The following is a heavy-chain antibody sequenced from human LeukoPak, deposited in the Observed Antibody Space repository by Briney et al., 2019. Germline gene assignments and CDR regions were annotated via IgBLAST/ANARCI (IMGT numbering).Heavy chain of an antibody. J-gene: IGHJ4*02. Sequence: LEWMGMIYPRDRSTSYAQKFQGRVTVTRDTSTSTVHMELSGLRSEDTAVYYCARDQEGFDYWGQGTLVTVSS. CDR3: ARDQEGFDY. CDR2: IYPRDRST. V-gene: IGHV1-46*01.